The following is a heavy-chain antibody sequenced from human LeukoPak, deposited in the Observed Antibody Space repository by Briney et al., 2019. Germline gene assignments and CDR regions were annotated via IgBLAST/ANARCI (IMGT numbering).Heavy chain of an antibody. V-gene: IGHV3-53*01. CDR3: ARSRYYDSSGYPDY. CDR2: IYSGGST. CDR1: GFTVSSNC. D-gene: IGHD3-22*01. J-gene: IGHJ4*02. Sequence: GGSLRLSCAASGFTVSSNCMSWVRQAPGKGLEWVSVIYSGGSTYYADSVKGRFTISRDNSKNTLYLQMNSLRAEDTAVYYCARSRYYDSSGYPDYWGQGTLVTVSS.